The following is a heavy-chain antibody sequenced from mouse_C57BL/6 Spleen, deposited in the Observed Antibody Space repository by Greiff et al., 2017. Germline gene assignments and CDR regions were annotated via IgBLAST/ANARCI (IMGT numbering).Heavy chain of an antibody. V-gene: IGHV5-9-1*02. D-gene: IGHD1-1*01. CDR1: GFTFSSYA. Sequence: EVKVVESGEGLVKPGGSLKLSCAASGFTFSSYAMSWVRQTPEKRLEWVAYISSGGDYIYYAATVKGRFTSSRDNARHTLYLQMSSLKSEDTAMYYCTRDHGGITTGVGDYWRQGTTLTVSS. CDR2: ISSGGDYI. J-gene: IGHJ2*01. CDR3: TRDHGGITTGVGDY.